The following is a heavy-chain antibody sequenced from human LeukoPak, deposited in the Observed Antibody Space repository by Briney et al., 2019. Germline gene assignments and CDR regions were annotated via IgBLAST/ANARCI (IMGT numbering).Heavy chain of an antibody. V-gene: IGHV1-69*04. Sequence: PRASVKVSCKASGGTFSSYAISWVRQAPGQGLEWMGRIIPILGIANYAQKFQGRVTITADKSTSTAYMELSSLRSEDTAVYYCAVGGRWGDDYYYYGMDVWGQGTTVTVSS. CDR2: IIPILGIA. CDR3: AVGGRWGDDYYYYGMDV. D-gene: IGHD3-10*01. CDR1: GGTFSSYA. J-gene: IGHJ6*02.